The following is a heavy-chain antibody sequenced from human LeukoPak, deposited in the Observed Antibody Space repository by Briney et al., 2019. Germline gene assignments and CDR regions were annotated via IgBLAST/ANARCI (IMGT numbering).Heavy chain of an antibody. J-gene: IGHJ4*02. CDR2: INWNCCST. Sequence: GGSLRLFCAASGFTFDDYGMICVRQAPAKGLEGGSGINWNCCSTGYADSVKGRFTISRDNAKNSLYLQMNSLISEDTAVYYLAKDPHYYDSSGYRFDYWGQGTLVTVYS. D-gene: IGHD3-22*01. CDR3: AKDPHYYDSSGYRFDY. CDR1: GFTFDDYG. V-gene: IGHV3-20*04.